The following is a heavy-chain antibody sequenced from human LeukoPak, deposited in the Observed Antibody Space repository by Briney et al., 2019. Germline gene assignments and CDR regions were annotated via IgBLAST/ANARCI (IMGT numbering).Heavy chain of an antibody. CDR3: ARVRDGYNDAYDI. Sequence: WASVKVSCKTSGYSFTSYNLHWVRQAPGQRLEWMGIIKPSGTDTKYAQKFQGRVFMTTDTSTSTVCMELSSLKSEDTAVYYCARVRDGYNDAYDIWGQGTMVIVSS. D-gene: IGHD5-24*01. V-gene: IGHV1-46*01. J-gene: IGHJ3*02. CDR1: GYSFTSYN. CDR2: IKPSGTDT.